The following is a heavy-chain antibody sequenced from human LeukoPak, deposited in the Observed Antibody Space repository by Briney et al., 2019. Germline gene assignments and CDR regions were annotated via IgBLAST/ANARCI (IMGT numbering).Heavy chain of an antibody. D-gene: IGHD6-13*01. V-gene: IGHV4-38-2*02. Sequence: SETLSLTCTVSGYSISSGYYWGWIRQPPGKGLEWIGSIYHSGSTNYNPSLKSRVTISVDTSKNQFSLKLSSVTAADTAVYYCARGGGSSSNFYYYYYMDVWGKGTTVTVSS. CDR1: GYSISSGYY. CDR2: IYHSGST. CDR3: ARGGGSSSNFYYYYYMDV. J-gene: IGHJ6*03.